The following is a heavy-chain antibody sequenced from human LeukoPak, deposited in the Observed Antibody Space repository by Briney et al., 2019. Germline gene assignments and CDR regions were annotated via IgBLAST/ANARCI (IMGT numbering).Heavy chain of an antibody. CDR1: GFTFSSYA. Sequence: GGSLRLSCAASGFTFSSYAMSWVRQAPGKGLEWVAVISTDGNNEYYANSVKGRFTISRDNSKNTVYLQMTSLRTEETAVYYCAKDQIGVAPGYVSGPLDQWGQGTLVTVSS. D-gene: IGHD6-19*01. J-gene: IGHJ4*02. CDR2: ISTDGNNE. CDR3: AKDQIGVAPGYVSGPLDQ. V-gene: IGHV3-30*18.